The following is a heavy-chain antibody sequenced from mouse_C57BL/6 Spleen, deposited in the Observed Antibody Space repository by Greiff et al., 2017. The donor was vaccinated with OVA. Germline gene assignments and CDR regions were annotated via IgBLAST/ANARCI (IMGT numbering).Heavy chain of an antibody. Sequence: QVQLQQPGAELVRPGSSVKLSCKASGYTFTSYWMDWVKQRPGQGLEWIGNIYPSDSETHYNQKFKDKATLTVDKSSSTAYMQLSSLTSEDSAVYYCARRTSSGSLDYWGKGTTLTVSS. CDR3: ARRTSSGSLDY. D-gene: IGHD3-2*02. V-gene: IGHV1-61*01. J-gene: IGHJ2*01. CDR1: GYTFTSYW. CDR2: IYPSDSET.